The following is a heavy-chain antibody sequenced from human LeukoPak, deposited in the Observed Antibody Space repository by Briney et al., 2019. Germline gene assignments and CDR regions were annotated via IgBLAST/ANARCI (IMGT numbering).Heavy chain of an antibody. J-gene: IGHJ4*02. D-gene: IGHD5-18*01. CDR3: ASFRRDSYGFDY. V-gene: IGHV4-59*01. CDR1: GGSISSYY. Sequence: SETLSLTCTVSGGSISSYYWSWIRQPPGKGLEWIGYIYYSGSTNYNPSLKTRVTISVDTSKNQFSLKLSSVTAADTAVYYCASFRRDSYGFDYWGQGTLVTVSS. CDR2: IYYSGST.